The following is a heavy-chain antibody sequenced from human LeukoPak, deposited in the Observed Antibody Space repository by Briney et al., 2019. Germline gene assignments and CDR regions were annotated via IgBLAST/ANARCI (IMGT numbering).Heavy chain of an antibody. V-gene: IGHV4-39*07. CDR2: IYYSGST. J-gene: IGHJ6*03. Sequence: SETLSLTCTVSGGSISSSSYYWGWIRQPPGKGLEWIGSIYYSGSTYYNPSLKSRVTISVDTSKNQFSLELSSVTAADTAVYYCARDVEGATPRGYYYYYMDVWGKGTTVTVSS. CDR3: ARDVEGATPRGYYYYYMDV. CDR1: GGSISSSSYY. D-gene: IGHD1-26*01.